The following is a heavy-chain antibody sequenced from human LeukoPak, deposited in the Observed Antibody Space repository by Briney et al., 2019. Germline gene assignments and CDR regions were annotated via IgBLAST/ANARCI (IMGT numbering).Heavy chain of an antibody. Sequence: GGSLRLSCAGSGFTFSTYAMTWVRQAPGKGLEWVSSISGNSGSTYYADSVKGRFTISRDNRKNTLYLQMNSLRAGDTAVYYCAKRAEYYYDSSGYYSHWGQGTLVTVSS. D-gene: IGHD3-22*01. CDR1: GFTFSTYA. CDR2: ISGNSGST. V-gene: IGHV3-23*01. CDR3: AKRAEYYYDSSGYYSH. J-gene: IGHJ4*02.